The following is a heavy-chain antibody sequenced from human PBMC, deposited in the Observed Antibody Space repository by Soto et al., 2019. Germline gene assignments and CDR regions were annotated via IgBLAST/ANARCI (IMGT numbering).Heavy chain of an antibody. Sequence: GGSLRLSCAASGFTFSSYAMHWVHQAPGKGLEWVAVISYDGSNKYYADSVKGRFTISRDNSKNTLYLQMNSLRAEDTAVYYCARDGVDTAMVYYFDYWGQGTLVTISS. CDR1: GFTFSSYA. J-gene: IGHJ4*02. D-gene: IGHD5-18*01. CDR2: ISYDGSNK. V-gene: IGHV3-30*04. CDR3: ARDGVDTAMVYYFDY.